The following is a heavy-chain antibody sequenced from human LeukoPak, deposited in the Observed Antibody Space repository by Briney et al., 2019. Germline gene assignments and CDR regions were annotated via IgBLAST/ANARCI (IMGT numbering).Heavy chain of an antibody. J-gene: IGHJ6*02. D-gene: IGHD6-19*01. Sequence: SVKVSCKASGFTFTSSAMQWVRQARGQRLEWIGWIVVGSGNTNYAQKFQERVTITRDMSTSTAYMELSSLRSEDTAVYYCAAESLAVASDYYYYGMDVWGQGITVTVSS. CDR1: GFTFTSSA. V-gene: IGHV1-58*02. CDR3: AAESLAVASDYYYYGMDV. CDR2: IVVGSGNT.